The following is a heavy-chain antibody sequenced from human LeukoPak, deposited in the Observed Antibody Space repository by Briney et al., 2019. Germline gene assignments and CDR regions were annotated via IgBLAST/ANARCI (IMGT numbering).Heavy chain of an antibody. Sequence: PGGSLRLSCAASGFTFSSYAMSWVRQAPGKGLEWVSAISGSGGSTYCADSVKGRFTISRDNSKNTLYLQMNNLRAEDTAVYYCAKGSLWFGELLYYYYYMDVWGKGTTVTVSS. CDR2: ISGSGGST. D-gene: IGHD3-10*01. J-gene: IGHJ6*03. CDR1: GFTFSSYA. V-gene: IGHV3-23*01. CDR3: AKGSLWFGELLYYYYYMDV.